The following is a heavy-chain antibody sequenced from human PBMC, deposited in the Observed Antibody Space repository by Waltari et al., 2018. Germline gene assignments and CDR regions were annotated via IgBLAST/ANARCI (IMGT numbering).Heavy chain of an antibody. CDR3: AKTNDYGDYGHFDY. CDR2: IRYYGSNK. CDR1: GFTFSRYG. V-gene: IGHV3-30*02. Sequence: QVQLVESGGGVVQPGGSLRLSCAASGFTFSRYGMHWVRQAPGKGWEWGAFIRYYGSNKYYADSVKGRFTISRDKSKNTLYLQMNSLRAEDTAVYYCAKTNDYGDYGHFDYWGQGTLVTVSS. D-gene: IGHD4-17*01. J-gene: IGHJ4*02.